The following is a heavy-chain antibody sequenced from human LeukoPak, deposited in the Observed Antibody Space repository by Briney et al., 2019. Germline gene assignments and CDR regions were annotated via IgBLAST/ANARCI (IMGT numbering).Heavy chain of an antibody. CDR1: GFTFSTSA. CDR3: VAEIYGGNSDCCTFDF. Sequence: GTSVKVFCKASGFTFSTSAVQWVRQARGQGLEWIGWIVVGGGNTNYAQRLQGRITITRDMSTSTAYMELSSLRSEDTAVYYCVAEIYGGNSDCCTFDFWGPGTPVTVSS. D-gene: IGHD4-23*01. V-gene: IGHV1-58*01. J-gene: IGHJ3*01. CDR2: IVVGGGNT.